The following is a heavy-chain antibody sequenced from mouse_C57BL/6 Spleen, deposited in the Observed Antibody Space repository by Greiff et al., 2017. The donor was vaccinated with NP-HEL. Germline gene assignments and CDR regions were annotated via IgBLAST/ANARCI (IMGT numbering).Heavy chain of an antibody. V-gene: IGHV5-4*01. CDR2: ISDGGSYT. Sequence: EVKLMESGGGLVKPGGSLKLSCAASGFTFSSYAMSWVRQTPEKRLEWVATISDGGSYTYYPDNVKGRFTISRDNAKNNLYLQMSHLKSEDTAMYYCARDNYGSSFYFDYWGQGTTLTVSS. CDR1: GFTFSSYA. D-gene: IGHD1-1*01. J-gene: IGHJ2*01. CDR3: ARDNYGSSFYFDY.